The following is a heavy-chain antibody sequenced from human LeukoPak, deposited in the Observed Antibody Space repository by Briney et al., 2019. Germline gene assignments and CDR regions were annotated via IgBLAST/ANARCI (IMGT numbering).Heavy chain of an antibody. D-gene: IGHD3-10*01. CDR1: GLTVSKNY. CDR2: IYSGGST. V-gene: IGHV3-53*01. Sequence: PGGSLRPSCAASGLTVSKNYMSWVRQAPGKGLESVSVIYSGGSTYYADSVRGRFTISRDNSKNTLYLQMNSLRVEDTAVYYCARVGGHWGQGTLVTVSS. CDR3: ARVGGH. J-gene: IGHJ4*02.